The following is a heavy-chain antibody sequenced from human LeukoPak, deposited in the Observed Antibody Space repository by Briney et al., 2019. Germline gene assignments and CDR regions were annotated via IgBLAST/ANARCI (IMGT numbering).Heavy chain of an antibody. V-gene: IGHV3-74*01. CDR2: INTDGSST. Sequence: GGSPRLSCTASGFTFSSYRMHWVRQVPGKGLVWVSRINTDGSSTGYADSVKGRFTFSRDNAKNTLYLQMHSLRAEDTAVYYCAREIFYGSGSPKIDSWGQGTLVTVSS. J-gene: IGHJ4*02. CDR1: GFTFSSYR. CDR3: AREIFYGSGSPKIDS. D-gene: IGHD3-10*01.